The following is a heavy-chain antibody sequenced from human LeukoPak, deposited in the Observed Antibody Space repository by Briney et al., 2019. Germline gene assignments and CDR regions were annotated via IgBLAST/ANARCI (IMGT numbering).Heavy chain of an antibody. CDR2: IYTSGST. V-gene: IGHV4-4*07. J-gene: IGHJ5*02. CDR1: GGSISSYY. D-gene: IGHD2-2*01. Sequence: SETLSLTCTVSGGSISSYYWSWIRQPAGKGLEWIGRIYTSGSTNYNPSLKSRVTMSVDTSKNQFSLKLSSVTAADTAVYYCARGAYCSSTSCQHWFDPWGQGTLVTVSS. CDR3: ARGAYCSSTSCQHWFDP.